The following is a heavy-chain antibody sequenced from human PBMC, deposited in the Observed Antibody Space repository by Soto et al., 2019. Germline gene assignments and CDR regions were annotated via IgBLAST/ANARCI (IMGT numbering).Heavy chain of an antibody. CDR1: GFTFSSYA. CDR2: ISGSGGST. D-gene: IGHD4-17*01. Sequence: GGSLRLSCAASGFTFSSYAMSWGRQAPGKGLEWVSAISGSGGSTYYADSVKGRFTISRDNSTNTLYLQMNSLRAEDTAVYYCAKGTTVSVFDYWGQGTLVTVSS. CDR3: AKGTTVSVFDY. V-gene: IGHV3-23*01. J-gene: IGHJ4*02.